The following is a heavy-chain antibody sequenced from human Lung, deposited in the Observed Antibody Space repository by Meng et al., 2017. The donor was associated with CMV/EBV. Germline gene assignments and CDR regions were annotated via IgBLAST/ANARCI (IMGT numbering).Heavy chain of an antibody. D-gene: IGHD2-2*01. J-gene: IGHJ4*02. CDR3: AHSRTGCHRLLLGLGVFDY. CDR2: LYWNDDK. CDR1: GFSLSTSGVG. Sequence: SGXXLVXPTQTLTLTCTFSGFSLSTSGVGVGWIRQPPGKALEWLAPLYWNDDKRYSPSLKSRLTITKGTSKNQVVLTMTNMDPVDTATYYCAHSRTGCHRLLLGLGVFDYWXQGTLVTVSS. V-gene: IGHV2-5*01.